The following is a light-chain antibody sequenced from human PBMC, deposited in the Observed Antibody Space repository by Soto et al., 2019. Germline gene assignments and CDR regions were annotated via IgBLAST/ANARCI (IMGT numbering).Light chain of an antibody. J-gene: IGLJ2*01. Sequence: QSALTQPASVSGSPGQSITISCTGTSSDVGGYNYVSWYQQHPGKAPKLMIYDVSNRPSGVSNRFSGFKSGNTASLTISGLQAEDEADYYCSSYTSSSTPMWVFGGGTKLTVL. CDR2: DVS. CDR3: SSYTSSSTPMWV. CDR1: SSDVGGYNY. V-gene: IGLV2-14*01.